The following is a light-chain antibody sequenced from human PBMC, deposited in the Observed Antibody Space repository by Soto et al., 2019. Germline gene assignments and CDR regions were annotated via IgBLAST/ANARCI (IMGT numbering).Light chain of an antibody. CDR1: QSVDSTY. Sequence: EIVFTQSPGTLSLSPGERGTLSCRASQSVDSTYLTWYQQKPGQAPRLLTYGASGRATGIPDRFSGSGSGTDFTLTISRLEPDDFAVYFCQYYDSFRTFGQGTKVDIK. CDR3: QYYDSFRT. J-gene: IGKJ1*01. CDR2: GAS. V-gene: IGKV3-20*01.